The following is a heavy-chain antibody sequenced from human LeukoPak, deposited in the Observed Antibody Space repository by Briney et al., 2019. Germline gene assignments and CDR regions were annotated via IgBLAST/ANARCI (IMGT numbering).Heavy chain of an antibody. Sequence: GGPLRLSCAASGFIFSSYSMNWVRQAPGKGLELVSFISSSTSTIYYADSVKGRFTISRDNAKNSLYLQMSSLRAEDTAVYYCARVRGGWYMDVWGKGTTVTVSS. CDR3: ARVRGGWYMDV. D-gene: IGHD6-19*01. J-gene: IGHJ6*03. CDR1: GFIFSSYS. V-gene: IGHV3-48*04. CDR2: ISSSTSTI.